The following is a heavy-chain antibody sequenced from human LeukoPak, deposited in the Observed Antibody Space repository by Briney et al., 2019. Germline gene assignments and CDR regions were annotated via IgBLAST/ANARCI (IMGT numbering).Heavy chain of an antibody. D-gene: IGHD1-26*01. CDR3: ARVGGTNVFDI. CDR1: GFTFSYYW. V-gene: IGHV3-74*01. J-gene: IGHJ3*02. CDR2: INSHGNST. Sequence: GGSLRLSCAASGFTFSYYWMHWVRHAPGKGLVWVSRINSHGNSTIYADSVKGRFTISRDNSKNTLYLQMGSLRVEDMAVYYCARVGGTNVFDIWGQGTMVTVSS.